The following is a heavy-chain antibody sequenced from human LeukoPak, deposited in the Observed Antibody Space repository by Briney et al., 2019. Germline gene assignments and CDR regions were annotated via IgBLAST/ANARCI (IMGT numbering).Heavy chain of an antibody. CDR2: IIPVFGTA. J-gene: IGHJ3*01. Sequence: GASVKVSCKASRVTFSSYSVSWVRQAPGQGPEWMGRIIPVFGTANYAQQFHGRVVITADESTNTVHMEMSSLRSDDTAMYYCARGPRATYYYDSSGFDGAFEVWGQGTMVTVSS. CDR3: ARGPRATYYYDSSGFDGAFEV. D-gene: IGHD3-22*01. V-gene: IGHV1-69*15. CDR1: RVTFSSYS.